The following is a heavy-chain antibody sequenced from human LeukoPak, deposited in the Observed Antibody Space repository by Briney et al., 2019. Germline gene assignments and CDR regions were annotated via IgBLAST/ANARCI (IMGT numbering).Heavy chain of an antibody. J-gene: IGHJ4*02. V-gene: IGHV3-23*01. CDR2: IGARGDVT. CDR1: GFAFHVYA. CDR3: AKVHYTASFPGSFPGRNYFDS. Sequence: GGSLRLSCTVSGFAFHVYAMRGVRQARGKAPEGVSSIGARGDVTYSADTVKGRFTGSIDNSKSTLFLQMNSLRAEDTAVYYGAKVHYTASFPGSFPGRNYFDSWGQGSLVTVSS. D-gene: IGHD1-26*01.